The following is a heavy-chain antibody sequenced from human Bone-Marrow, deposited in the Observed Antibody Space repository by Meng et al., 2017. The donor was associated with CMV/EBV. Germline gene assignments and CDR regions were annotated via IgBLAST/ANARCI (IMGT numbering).Heavy chain of an antibody. CDR2: FDPEDGET. D-gene: IGHD1-26*01. Sequence: ASVKVSCKVSGYTLTELSMHWVRQAPGKGLEWMGGFDPEDGETIYAQKFQGRVTMTEDTSTDTAYMELSSLRSEDTAVYYCARFKALVGATNAFDIWGQGTMVTVSS. V-gene: IGHV1-24*01. CDR1: GYTLTELS. CDR3: ARFKALVGATNAFDI. J-gene: IGHJ3*02.